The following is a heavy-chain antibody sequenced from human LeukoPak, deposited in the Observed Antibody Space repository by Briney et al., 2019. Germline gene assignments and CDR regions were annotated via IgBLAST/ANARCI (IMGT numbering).Heavy chain of an antibody. CDR1: GGSISSYY. J-gene: IGHJ4*02. D-gene: IGHD3-10*01. CDR3: AWFGEFDDY. CDR2: IYYSGST. Sequence: SETLSLTCTVSGGSISSYYWSWIRQPPGKGLEWIGYIYYSGSTNYNPSLKSRVTISVETSKNQFSLKLSSVTAADTAVYYCAWFGEFDDYWGQGTLVTVSS. V-gene: IGHV4-59*01.